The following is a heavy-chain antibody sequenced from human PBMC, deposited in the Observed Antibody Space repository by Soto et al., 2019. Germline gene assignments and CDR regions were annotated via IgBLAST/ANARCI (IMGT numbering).Heavy chain of an antibody. CDR1: GGSINSGDSY. Sequence: QVQLQESGPGLVRPSQTLSLICTVSGGSINSGDSYWNWIRQHPEKGLEWIGYINYRGSTFYNPSLKSRIFISVDTSKNQFSLKLSSVTAADTAVYYCARDAPGVAPYWGQGTLVTVSS. D-gene: IGHD2-15*01. CDR3: ARDAPGVAPY. CDR2: INYRGST. V-gene: IGHV4-31*03. J-gene: IGHJ4*02.